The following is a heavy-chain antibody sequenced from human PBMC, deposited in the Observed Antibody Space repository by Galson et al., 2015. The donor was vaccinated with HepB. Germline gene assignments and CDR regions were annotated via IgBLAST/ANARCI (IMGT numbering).Heavy chain of an antibody. V-gene: IGHV3-53*01. CDR2: IYSGGST. J-gene: IGHJ4*02. Sequence: SLRLSCAASGFTVSSNYMSWVRQAPGKGLEWVSVIYSGGSTYYADSVKGRFTISRDDSKNTLYLQMNSLKTEDTAVYYCTTDGVATGTSVYWGQGTLVTVSS. D-gene: IGHD1-1*01. CDR1: GFTVSSNY. CDR3: TTDGVATGTSVY.